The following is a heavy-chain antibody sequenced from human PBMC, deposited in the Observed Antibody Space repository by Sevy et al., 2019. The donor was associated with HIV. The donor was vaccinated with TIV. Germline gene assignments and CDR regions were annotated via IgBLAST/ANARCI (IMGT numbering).Heavy chain of an antibody. D-gene: IGHD5-12*01. V-gene: IGHV3-9*01. CDR1: GFTFDDYA. Sequence: GGSLRLSCAASGFTFDDYAMHWVRQAPGKGLEWVSGLSRHIRTIGYADSVKGRFTIPRDNARNSLYLQMNSLRAEDTAFYYCVKDKVDGDSGYGLFDFWGQGTLVTVSS. J-gene: IGHJ4*02. CDR2: LSRHIRTI. CDR3: VKDKVDGDSGYGLFDF.